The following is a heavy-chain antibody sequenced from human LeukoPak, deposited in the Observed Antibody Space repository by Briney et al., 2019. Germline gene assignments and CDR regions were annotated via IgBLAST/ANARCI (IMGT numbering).Heavy chain of an antibody. D-gene: IGHD5-24*01. J-gene: IGHJ4*02. Sequence: GGSLRLSCAASGFMFSSNWMSWVRLAPGKGLEWVANIKEDGTETYYVDSVKGRFTISRDNAKNSLYLQMNSLRVEGTAVYYCAKEGRSLQTYWGQGTLVTVSS. CDR1: GFMFSSNW. CDR3: AKEGRSLQTY. CDR2: IKEDGTET. V-gene: IGHV3-7*03.